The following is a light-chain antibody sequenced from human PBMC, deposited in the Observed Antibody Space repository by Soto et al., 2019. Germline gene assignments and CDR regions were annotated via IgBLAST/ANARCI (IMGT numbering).Light chain of an antibody. J-gene: IGKJ5*01. CDR3: QQSYSTPRT. Sequence: DMQMTQSPCTLPASVGDRVTITCRASQTISSWLAWYQQKPGKAPNLLIYAASSLQSGVPSRFSGSGSGTDFTLTISSLQPEDFATYYCQQSYSTPRTFGQGTRLEN. CDR2: AAS. CDR1: QTISSW. V-gene: IGKV1-39*01.